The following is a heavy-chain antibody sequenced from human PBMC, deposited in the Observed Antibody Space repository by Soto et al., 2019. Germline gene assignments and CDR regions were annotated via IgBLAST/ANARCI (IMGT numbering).Heavy chain of an antibody. CDR2: IYYSGST. V-gene: IGHV4-39*01. D-gene: IGHD6-19*01. J-gene: IGHJ4*02. CDR3: ARQGGAVAGPYYFDY. Sequence: QLQLQESGPGLVKPSETLSLTCTVSGGSISSSSYYWGWIRQPPGKGLEWIGSIYYSGSTYYNPSLKSRVPISVDTSKNQFSLKLSSVTAADTAVYYCARQGGAVAGPYYFDYWGQGTLVTVSS. CDR1: GGSISSSSYY.